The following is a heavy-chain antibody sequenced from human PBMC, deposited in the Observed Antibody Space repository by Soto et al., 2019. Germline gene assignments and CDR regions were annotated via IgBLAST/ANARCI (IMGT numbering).Heavy chain of an antibody. D-gene: IGHD6-19*01. CDR2: ISHDGRNT. CDR1: GFTFSSYA. CDR3: AKGGRQWLVTSDFNY. V-gene: IGHV3-30*04. J-gene: IGHJ4*02. Sequence: GGSLRLSCAASGFTFSSYAMHWVRQAPGKGLEWVAVISHDGRNTHYADSVKGRFTISRDSSKNTVSLEMTSLRAEDTAVYYCAKGGRQWLVTSDFNYWGQGALVTVSS.